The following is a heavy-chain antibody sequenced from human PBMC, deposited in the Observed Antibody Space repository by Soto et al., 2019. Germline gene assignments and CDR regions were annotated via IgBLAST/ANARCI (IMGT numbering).Heavy chain of an antibody. V-gene: IGHV3-30-3*01. Sequence: PGGSLRLSCAASGFTFSSYAMHWVRQAPGKGLEWVAVISYDGSNKYYADSVKGRFTISRDNSKNTLYLQMTSLRAEDTAVYYCARDFDIVVVPAAQSYYGMDVWGQGTTVTVSS. J-gene: IGHJ6*02. D-gene: IGHD2-2*01. CDR1: GFTFSSYA. CDR3: ARDFDIVVVPAAQSYYGMDV. CDR2: ISYDGSNK.